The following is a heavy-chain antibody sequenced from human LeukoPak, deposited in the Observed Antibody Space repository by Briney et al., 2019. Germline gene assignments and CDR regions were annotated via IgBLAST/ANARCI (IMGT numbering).Heavy chain of an antibody. V-gene: IGHV4-34*01. J-gene: IGHJ6*02. CDR3: ARGLSGGYYYDSSGYRAPPYYYYGMDV. Sequence: SETLSLTCAVYGGSFSGYYWSWIRQPPGKGLEWIGEINHSGSTNYNPSLKSRVTISVDTSKNQFSLKLSSVTAADTAVYYCARGLSGGYYYDSSGYRAPPYYYYGMDVWGQGTTVTVSS. CDR1: GGSFSGYY. D-gene: IGHD3-22*01. CDR2: INHSGST.